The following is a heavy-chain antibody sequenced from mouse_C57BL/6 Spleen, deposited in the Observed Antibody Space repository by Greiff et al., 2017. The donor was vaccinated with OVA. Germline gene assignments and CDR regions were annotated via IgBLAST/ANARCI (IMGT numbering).Heavy chain of an antibody. Sequence: QVQLQQSGAELVMPGASVKLSCKASGYTFTSYWMHWVKQRPGQGLEWIGEIDPSDSYTNYNQKFKGKSTLTVDKSSSTAYMQLSSLTSEDSAVYYCARVTRGYFDYWGQGTTLTVSS. V-gene: IGHV1-69*01. CDR3: ARVTRGYFDY. CDR1: GYTFTSYW. D-gene: IGHD2-12*01. CDR2: IDPSDSYT. J-gene: IGHJ2*01.